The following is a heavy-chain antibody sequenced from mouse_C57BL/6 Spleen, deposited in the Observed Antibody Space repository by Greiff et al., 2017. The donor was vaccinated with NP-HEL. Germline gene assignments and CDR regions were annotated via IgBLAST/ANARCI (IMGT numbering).Heavy chain of an antibody. CDR1: GYSITSGYY. J-gene: IGHJ2*01. V-gene: IGHV3-6*01. CDR3: ARALLYFDY. CDR2: ISYDGSN. Sequence: EVKLMESGPGLVKPSQSLSLTCSVTGYSITSGYYWNWIRQFPGNKLEWMGYISYDGSNNYNPSLKNRISITRDTSKNQFFLKLNSVTTEDTATYYCARALLYFDYWGQGTTLTVSS.